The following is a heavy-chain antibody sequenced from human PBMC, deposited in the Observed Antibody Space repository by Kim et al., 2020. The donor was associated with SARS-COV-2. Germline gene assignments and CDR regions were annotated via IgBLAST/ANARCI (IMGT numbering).Heavy chain of an antibody. CDR3: AKISGGTTGREPYYFDY. CDR1: GFTFTSHA. D-gene: IGHD1-7*01. Sequence: GGSLRLSCAASGFTFTSHALTWVRQAPGKGLEWVSTVSGSGENTYYADSVEGRFTISRDNSKSTLYLQMNSLRADDTAIYYCAKISGGTTGREPYYFDYWGQGTLVTVSS. J-gene: IGHJ4*02. V-gene: IGHV3-23*01. CDR2: VSGSGENT.